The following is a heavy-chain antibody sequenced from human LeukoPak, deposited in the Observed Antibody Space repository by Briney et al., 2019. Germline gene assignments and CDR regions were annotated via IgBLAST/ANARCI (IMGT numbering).Heavy chain of an antibody. CDR1: GSPFTSYW. CDR2: IYPVDSDT. CDR3: ARRDSTGYYFLFDY. Sequence: GGSLEISCQGSGSPFTSYWIGWVRQLPGKGLEWLGIIYPVDSDTRYSPSFQGQVTISADRSISTAYLQWSSLKASDTAMYYCARRDSTGYYFLFDYWGQGTLVTVSS. V-gene: IGHV5-51*01. J-gene: IGHJ4*02. D-gene: IGHD3-22*01.